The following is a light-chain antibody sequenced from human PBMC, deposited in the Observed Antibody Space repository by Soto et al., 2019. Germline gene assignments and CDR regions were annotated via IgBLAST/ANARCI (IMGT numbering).Light chain of an antibody. CDR3: QKFNDWPRT. Sequence: EMGMTQSPVTLSVSPGERATLSCRASQSVTSNLAWYQQKPGQASRLLIYGASTRATGIPARFSGSGSGTEFTLTISNLQSEDFAIYYCQKFNDWPRTFGQGTKVDI. CDR1: QSVTSN. V-gene: IGKV3-15*01. CDR2: GAS. J-gene: IGKJ1*01.